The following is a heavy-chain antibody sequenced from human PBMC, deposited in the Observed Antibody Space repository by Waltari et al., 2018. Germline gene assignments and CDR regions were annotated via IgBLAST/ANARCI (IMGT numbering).Heavy chain of an antibody. CDR3: ARGTPRTAFDI. CDR2: ISYDGSNK. J-gene: IGHJ3*02. CDR1: GFTFSSYA. V-gene: IGHV3-30*14. Sequence: QVQLVESGGGVVQPGRSLRLSCAASGFTFSSYAMHWVRQAPGKGLEWVAFISYDGSNKYYADSVKGRFTISRDNSKNTLYLQMNSLRAEDTAVYYCARGTPRTAFDIWGQGTMVTVSS.